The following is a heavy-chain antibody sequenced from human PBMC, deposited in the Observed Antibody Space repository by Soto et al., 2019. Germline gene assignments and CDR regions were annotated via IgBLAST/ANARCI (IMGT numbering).Heavy chain of an antibody. D-gene: IGHD3-22*01. Sequence: EVQLVESGGGLVQPGGSLRLSCAASGFTFSSYWMSWVRQAPGKGLEWVANIKQDGSEKYYVDSVKGRFTISRDNAKNSLSLEMNRLRAEETAVYYCARVTDYYEGSGYFDYWGQGTLVTVSS. J-gene: IGHJ4*02. V-gene: IGHV3-7*01. CDR3: ARVTDYYEGSGYFDY. CDR2: IKQDGSEK. CDR1: GFTFSSYW.